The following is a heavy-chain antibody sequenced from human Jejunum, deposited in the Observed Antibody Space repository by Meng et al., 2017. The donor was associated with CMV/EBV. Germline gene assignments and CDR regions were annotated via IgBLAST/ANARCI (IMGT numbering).Heavy chain of an antibody. J-gene: IGHJ5*02. V-gene: IGHV3-74*01. D-gene: IGHD3-16*02. CDR3: ARGRYTAVDR. Sequence: CAASGFTFSSYWMHWVRQAPGKGLVWVSRISSDGSTTTYADSVKGRFTISRDNAKNTLFLQMSSLRAEDTAMYYCARGRYTAVDRWGQGTRVTVSS. CDR2: ISSDGSTT. CDR1: GFTFSSYW.